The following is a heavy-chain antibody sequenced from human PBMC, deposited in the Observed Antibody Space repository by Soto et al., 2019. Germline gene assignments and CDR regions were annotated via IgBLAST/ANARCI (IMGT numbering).Heavy chain of an antibody. V-gene: IGHV3-23*01. D-gene: IGHD6-13*01. Sequence: PGGSLRLSCAASGFTFSTYAMSWVRQAPGKGLEWVSIISGSGGSAQYADSVKGRFTISRDSSKNTLYLQMNGLRAEDTAVYYCAKDLSSSWHYFDYWGQGTLVTVSS. J-gene: IGHJ4*02. CDR1: GFTFSTYA. CDR3: AKDLSSSWHYFDY. CDR2: ISGSGGSA.